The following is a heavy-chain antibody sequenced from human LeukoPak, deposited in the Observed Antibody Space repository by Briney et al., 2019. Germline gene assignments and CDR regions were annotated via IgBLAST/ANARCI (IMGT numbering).Heavy chain of an antibody. D-gene: IGHD2-2*01. V-gene: IGHV1-69*13. Sequence: SVKVSCKASGGTFSSSAICWVRQAPGQGLEWMGEIIPIFGTANYAQKFQGRVTITADESTSTAYMELSSLRSEDTAVYYCASTVVPAATVGDYYYYYGMDVWGKGTTVTVSS. CDR1: GGTFSSSA. CDR3: ASTVVPAATVGDYYYYYGMDV. CDR2: IIPIFGTA. J-gene: IGHJ6*04.